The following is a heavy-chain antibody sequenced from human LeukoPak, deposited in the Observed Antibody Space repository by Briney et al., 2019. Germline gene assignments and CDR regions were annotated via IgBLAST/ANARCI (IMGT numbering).Heavy chain of an antibody. J-gene: IGHJ5*02. D-gene: IGHD1-1*01. CDR1: GFTFSNYA. Sequence: GGSLRLSCAASGFTFSNYAMSWVRQAPGKRLEWVSAISGSGGTTYHADSAKGRFTVSRDNSKNTLHLQMNTLTAEDTAVYCCVKCKGDAYNWVSVLSRPTQTHSSFDHWDQEPWSPSPQ. CDR3: VKCKGDAYNWVSVLSRPTQTHSSFDH. CDR2: ISGSGGTT. V-gene: IGHV3-23*01.